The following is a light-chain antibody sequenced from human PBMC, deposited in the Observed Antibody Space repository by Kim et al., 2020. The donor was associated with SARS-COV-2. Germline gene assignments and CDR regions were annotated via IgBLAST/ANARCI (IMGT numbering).Light chain of an antibody. Sequence: PGKTARITWGGNNIGSKSVHWYQQRPGQAPVLVIYYDSGRPSGIPERFSGSNSGNTATRTISRVEAGDEADYYCQVWDSSSDHVVFGGGTQLTVL. V-gene: IGLV3-21*04. CDR1: NIGSKS. CDR2: YDS. CDR3: QVWDSSSDHVV. J-gene: IGLJ2*01.